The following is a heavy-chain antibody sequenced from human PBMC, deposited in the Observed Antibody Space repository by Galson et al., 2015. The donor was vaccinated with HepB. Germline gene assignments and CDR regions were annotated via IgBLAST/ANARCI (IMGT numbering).Heavy chain of an antibody. CDR2: ISAGNGNT. D-gene: IGHD3-22*01. J-gene: IGHJ4*02. V-gene: IGHV1-3*01. CDR3: ARLYYFDSSAYYPSALGY. CDR1: GYTFMNYD. Sequence: SVKVSCKASGYTFMNYDIYWVRQAPGQGLEWMGWISAGNGNTKYSQKFQGRVTLTRDTSAGTVYMELSRLKSEDTAVYYCARLYYFDSSAYYPSALGYWGQGTLVTVAS.